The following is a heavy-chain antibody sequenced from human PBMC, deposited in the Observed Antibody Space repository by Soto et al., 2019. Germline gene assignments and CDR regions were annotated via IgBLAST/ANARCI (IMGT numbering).Heavy chain of an antibody. Sequence: EGQLEQSGGGLVRSGGSLRLSCVASGFSFSNAWMTWVRQAPGRGVGWVGRVKSRPDGGTTDYASPVKGRFTITRDDSKSTVYLQMYSLKGEDTAVYYCTTVFLLPRGLGSSVFWGQGALVTVSS. D-gene: IGHD6-19*01. V-gene: IGHV3-15*01. CDR2: VKSRPDGGTT. CDR3: TTVFLLPRGLGSSVF. J-gene: IGHJ4*02. CDR1: GFSFSNAW.